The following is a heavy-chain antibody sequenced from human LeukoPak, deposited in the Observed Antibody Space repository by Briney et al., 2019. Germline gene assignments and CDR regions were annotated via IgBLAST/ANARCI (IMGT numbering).Heavy chain of an antibody. J-gene: IGHJ4*02. Sequence: SETLSLTCTVSGGSISSSSYYWGWIRQPPGKGLEWIGSIYYSGSTYYNPSLKSRVTISVDTSKNQFSLKLSSVTAADTAVYYCARDPLYYYDSSGYFDYWGQGTLVTVSS. CDR3: ARDPLYYYDSSGYFDY. D-gene: IGHD3-22*01. CDR2: IYYSGST. CDR1: GGSISSSSYY. V-gene: IGHV4-39*02.